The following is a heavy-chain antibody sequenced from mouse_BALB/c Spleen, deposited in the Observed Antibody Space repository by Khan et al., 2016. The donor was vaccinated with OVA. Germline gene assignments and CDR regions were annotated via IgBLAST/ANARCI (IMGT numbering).Heavy chain of an antibody. CDR3: ARTARIKY. D-gene: IGHD1-2*01. CDR1: GYSITSGYG. V-gene: IGHV3-2*02. J-gene: IGHJ2*01. CDR2: ISYSGST. Sequence: EVQLVESGPGLVKPSQSLSLTCTVTGYSITSGYGWNWIRQFPGNKLEWMGHISYSGSTNYNPSLKSRISINRDTSKNQFFLQLNSVTTEDTATYYCARTARIKYWGQGTTLTVSS.